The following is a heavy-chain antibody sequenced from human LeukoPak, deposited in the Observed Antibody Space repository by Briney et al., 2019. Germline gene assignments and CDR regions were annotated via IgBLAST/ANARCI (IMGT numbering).Heavy chain of an antibody. CDR3: ARHSGAYGGAIDI. D-gene: IGHD2-15*01. Sequence: PSETLSLTCSVSGGSISYYYWSWIRQPPGKGLESIGHIYYSGSTNYNPSLKSRVTISVDTSKNQFSLRLSSVTAADTAVYYCARHSGAYGGAIDIWGQGTMVTVSS. J-gene: IGHJ3*02. CDR2: IYYSGST. CDR1: GGSISYYY. V-gene: IGHV4-59*08.